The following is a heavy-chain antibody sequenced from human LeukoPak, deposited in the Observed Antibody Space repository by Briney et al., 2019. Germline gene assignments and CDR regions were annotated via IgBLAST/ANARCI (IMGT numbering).Heavy chain of an antibody. Sequence: ASVKVPCEDSGYTFINYDINWVRQATGQGLECMGWMNPNNGRTGYAQKFQGRVTMTRNSSISTAYMELNTLTSDDTAVYYCARGSWITGTTSYYYHMDVWGKGTTVTVSS. V-gene: IGHV1-8*01. CDR1: GYTFINYD. J-gene: IGHJ6*03. D-gene: IGHD1-7*01. CDR2: MNPNNGRT. CDR3: ARGSWITGTTSYYYHMDV.